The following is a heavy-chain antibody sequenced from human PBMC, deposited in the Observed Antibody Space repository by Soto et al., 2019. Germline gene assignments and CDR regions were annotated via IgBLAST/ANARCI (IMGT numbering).Heavy chain of an antibody. CDR2: ISAYNGNK. J-gene: IGHJ4*02. CDR3: ARTGGGMAARPLEY. V-gene: IGHV1-18*04. Sequence: QVQLVQSGGEVKKPGASVEVSCRTSGYMFTTYGMSWVRQAPGQGLEWMAWISAYNGNKKYAHKFQGRDTMTTDTPTSTVSMELRNLTSDDTGTYFCARTGGGMAARPLEYWGQGTLVTVSS. CDR1: GYMFTTYG. D-gene: IGHD6-6*01.